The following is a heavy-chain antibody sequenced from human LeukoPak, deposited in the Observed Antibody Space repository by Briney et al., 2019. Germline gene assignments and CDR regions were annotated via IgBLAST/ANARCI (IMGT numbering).Heavy chain of an antibody. CDR3: AREGVAYYDRSGYSYFDY. J-gene: IGHJ4*02. CDR1: GFIFSSYS. D-gene: IGHD3-22*01. Sequence: PGRSLRLSCAASGFIFSSYSMNWVRQAPGKGLEWVSSISSRSSYISYADSVKGRFTVSRDNAKNSLYLQINSLRAEDTAVYYCAREGVAYYDRSGYSYFDYWGQGALVTVSS. V-gene: IGHV3-21*01. CDR2: ISSRSSYI.